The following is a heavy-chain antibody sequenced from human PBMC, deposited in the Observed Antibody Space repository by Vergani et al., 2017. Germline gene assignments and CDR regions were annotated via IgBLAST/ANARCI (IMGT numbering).Heavy chain of an antibody. CDR1: GGSISSYY. D-gene: IGHD3-3*01. V-gene: IGHV4-59*01. CDR2: IYYSGST. J-gene: IGHJ4*02. Sequence: QVQLQESGPGLVKPSETLSLTCTVSGGSISSYYWSWIRQPPGKGLEWIGYIYYSGSTNYKPSLKSRVTISVDTSKKQFSLKLSSVTAADTAVYYCARGPRPNYDFWSGYAYFDYWGQGTLVTVSS. CDR3: ARGPRPNYDFWSGYAYFDY.